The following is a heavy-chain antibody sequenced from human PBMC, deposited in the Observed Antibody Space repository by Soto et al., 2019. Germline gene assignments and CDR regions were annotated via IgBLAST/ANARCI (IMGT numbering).Heavy chain of an antibody. Sequence: GGSLSLSCAASGFTFSSYSMNWVRQAPGKGLEWVSSISSSSSYIYYADSVKGRFTISRDNAKNSLYLQMNSLRAEDTAVYYCARDRYYDILTGSWFDPWGQGTLVTVSS. D-gene: IGHD3-9*01. CDR1: GFTFSSYS. V-gene: IGHV3-21*01. J-gene: IGHJ5*02. CDR3: ARDRYYDILTGSWFDP. CDR2: ISSSSSYI.